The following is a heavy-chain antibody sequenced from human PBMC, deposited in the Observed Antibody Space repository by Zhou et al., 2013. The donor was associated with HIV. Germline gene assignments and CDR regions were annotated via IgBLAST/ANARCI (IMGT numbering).Heavy chain of an antibody. J-gene: IGHJ6*03. CDR3: ASRGVPAAPTGYYYYYMDV. V-gene: IGHV1-69*05. CDR2: IIPIFGTA. Sequence: QVQLVQSGAEVKKPGSSVKVSCKASGGTFSSYAISWVRQAPGQGLEWMGGIIPIFGTANYAQKFQGRVTITTDESTSTAYMELSSLRSEDTAVYYCASRGVPAAPTGYYYYYMDVWGKGDHGSPSP. CDR1: GGTFSSYA. D-gene: IGHD2-2*01.